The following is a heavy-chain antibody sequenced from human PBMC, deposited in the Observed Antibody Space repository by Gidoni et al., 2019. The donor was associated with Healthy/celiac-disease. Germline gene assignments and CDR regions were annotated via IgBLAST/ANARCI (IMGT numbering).Heavy chain of an antibody. CDR1: GGSIRSSNW. D-gene: IGHD2-2*01. CDR2: IYHSGST. J-gene: IGHJ4*02. Sequence: QVQLQESGPGLVKPSGTLSLTCAVSGGSIRSSNWWSWVRQPPGKGLEWIGEIYHSGSTNYNPSLKSRVTISVDKSKNQFSLKLSSVTAADTAVYYCARGEVYCSSTSCSNYFDYWGQGTLVTVSS. V-gene: IGHV4-4*02. CDR3: ARGEVYCSSTSCSNYFDY.